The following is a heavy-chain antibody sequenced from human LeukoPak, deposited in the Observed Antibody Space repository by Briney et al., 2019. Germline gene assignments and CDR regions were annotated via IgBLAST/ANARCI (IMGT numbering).Heavy chain of an antibody. Sequence: ASVKVSCKASGYTFTSYDINWVRQATGQGLEWMGWMNPNSGNTGYAQKFQGRVTMTRNTSISTAYMELSSLRSEDTAVYYCARERDSGSYLLFDYWGQGTLVTVSS. D-gene: IGHD1-26*01. CDR3: ARERDSGSYLLFDY. V-gene: IGHV1-8*01. J-gene: IGHJ4*02. CDR1: GYTFTSYD. CDR2: MNPNSGNT.